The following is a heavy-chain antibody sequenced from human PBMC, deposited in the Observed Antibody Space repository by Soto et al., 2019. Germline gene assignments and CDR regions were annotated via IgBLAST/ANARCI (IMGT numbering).Heavy chain of an antibody. Sequence: GGSLRLSCAASGFTFSSYAMSWVRQAPGKGLEWVSAISGSGGSTYYADSVKGRFTISRDNSKNTLYLQMNSLRAEDTAVYYCGKDPGRQGLKPPPQFDSGGKXPRVTVPS. D-gene: IGHD6-19*01. CDR1: GFTFSSYA. J-gene: IGHJ4*02. CDR3: GKDPGRQGLKPPPQFDS. V-gene: IGHV3-23*01. CDR2: ISGSGGST.